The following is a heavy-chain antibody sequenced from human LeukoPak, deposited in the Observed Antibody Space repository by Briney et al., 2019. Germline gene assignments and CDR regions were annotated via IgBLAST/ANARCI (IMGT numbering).Heavy chain of an antibody. CDR1: GFSFSTHW. J-gene: IGHJ4*02. CDR2: IDYDGSST. Sequence: GGSLRLSCAASGFSFSTHWMHWVRQAPGRELVWVARIDYDGSSTAYPDSVKGRFTISRDNAKNTLYLQMNSLRAEDTAVYYCARSNQADDYWGQGTLVTVSS. V-gene: IGHV3-74*01. CDR3: ARSNQADDY. D-gene: IGHD4-11*01.